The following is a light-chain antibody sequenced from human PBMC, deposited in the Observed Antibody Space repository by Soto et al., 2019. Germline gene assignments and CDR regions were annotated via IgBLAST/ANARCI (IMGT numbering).Light chain of an antibody. J-gene: IGKJ4*01. CDR1: QSVNTY. CDR2: DAF. Sequence: EIVLTQSPATLSLSPGERATLSCRASQSVNTYLAWYRQKPGQAPRLLIYDAFNRASGIPARFSGSGSGTDFTLTITSLEPEDFAVYYCQQRINWPLTFGGGTRV. V-gene: IGKV3-11*01. CDR3: QQRINWPLT.